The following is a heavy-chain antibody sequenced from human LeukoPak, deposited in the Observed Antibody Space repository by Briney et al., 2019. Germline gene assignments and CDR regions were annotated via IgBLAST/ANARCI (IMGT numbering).Heavy chain of an antibody. CDR1: GFTFSDYW. CDR3: TRVGYIDEGIDY. V-gene: IGHV3-7*04. D-gene: IGHD5-24*01. CDR2: IKQDGSKK. Sequence: SGGSLRLSCAASGFTFSDYWMHWVRQAPGKGLEWVANIKQDGSKKYYVDSVRGRFTISRDNAKNSLYLQMNSLRAEDTAIYYCTRVGYIDEGIDYWGQGTLVTVSS. J-gene: IGHJ4*02.